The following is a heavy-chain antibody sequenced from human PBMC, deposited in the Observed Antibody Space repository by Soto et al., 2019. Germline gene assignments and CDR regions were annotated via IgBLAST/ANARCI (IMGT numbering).Heavy chain of an antibody. CDR2: INAGNGNT. V-gene: IGHV1-3*01. Sequence: ASVKVSCKASEDTFTRYVIHWVRQAPGQRLEWMGWINAGNGNTKYSQNFQGRVTITRDTSASTAYMELSSLRSEDTAVYYCARDKEYCSSTSCSIGMDVWGQGTTVTVSS. CDR3: ARDKEYCSSTSCSIGMDV. CDR1: EDTFTRYV. D-gene: IGHD2-2*01. J-gene: IGHJ6*02.